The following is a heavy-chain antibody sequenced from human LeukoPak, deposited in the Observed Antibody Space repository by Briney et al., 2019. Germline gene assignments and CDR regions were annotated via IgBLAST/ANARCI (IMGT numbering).Heavy chain of an antibody. J-gene: IGHJ4*02. CDR3: ARGGSSSTLFIDY. CDR2: IGTAGDT. CDR1: GFTFSSYD. Sequence: GGSLRLSCAASGFTFSSYDMHWVRQATGKGLEWVSAIGTAGDTYYPGSVKGRFTISRENAKNSLYLQMNGPRAGDTAVYYCARGGSSSTLFIDYWGQGTLVTVSS. V-gene: IGHV3-13*01. D-gene: IGHD6-6*01.